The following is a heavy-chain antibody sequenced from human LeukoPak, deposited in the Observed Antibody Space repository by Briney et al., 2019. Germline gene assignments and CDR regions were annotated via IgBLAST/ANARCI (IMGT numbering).Heavy chain of an antibody. J-gene: IGHJ4*01. CDR2: IKQDGSEK. CDR3: ARGGGSPDY. V-gene: IGHV3-7*05. CDR1: GFTVSGNY. Sequence: GGSLRLSCAASGFTVSGNYMSWVRQAPGKGLEWVANIKQDGSEKNYVDSAKGRFTISRDNAKKSLYLQLNSLRAEDTAVYYCARGGGSPDYWGHGTLVTVSS. D-gene: IGHD5-12*01.